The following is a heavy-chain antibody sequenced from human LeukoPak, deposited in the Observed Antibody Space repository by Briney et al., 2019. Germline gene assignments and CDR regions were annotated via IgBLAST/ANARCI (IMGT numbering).Heavy chain of an antibody. Sequence: PGGSLRLSCAASGFTFNTYSMSWVRQAPGKGLEWVSAIGSSGTNTYYADSVKGRFTISRDNSKNMLYLQMKSLRAEDTAVYYCARGGLENAFDIWGQGTMVTVSS. J-gene: IGHJ3*02. CDR3: ARGGLENAFDI. D-gene: IGHD3/OR15-3a*01. CDR1: GFTFNTYS. V-gene: IGHV3-23*01. CDR2: IGSSGTNT.